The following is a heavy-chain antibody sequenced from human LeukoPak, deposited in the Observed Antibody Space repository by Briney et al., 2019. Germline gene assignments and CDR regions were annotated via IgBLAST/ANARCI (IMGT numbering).Heavy chain of an antibody. CDR2: LGSSSGYI. CDR3: AREYCSGGSCYWGAFDI. J-gene: IGHJ3*02. V-gene: IGHV3-21*01. Sequence: GGSLRLSCVASGFTFSSYSMNWVRQAPGKGLEWVSILGSSSGYINYADSLRGRVTISRDNAENSLYLQVNSLRAEDTAVYYCAREYCSGGSCYWGAFDIWGQGTMVTVSS. D-gene: IGHD2-15*01. CDR1: GFTFSSYS.